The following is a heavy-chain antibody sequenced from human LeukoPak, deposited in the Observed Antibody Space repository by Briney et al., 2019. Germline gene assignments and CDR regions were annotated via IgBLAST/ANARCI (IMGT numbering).Heavy chain of an antibody. CDR3: AKDVAPNWYFDL. J-gene: IGHJ2*01. V-gene: IGHV3-23*01. Sequence: GSLRLSCAASGFTFSNYAMSWVRQAPGVGLEWVSGISGSGGVTDYADSVKGRFTISRDNSKDTVYLQMNTLRVEDTAVYYCAKDVAPNWYFDLWGRGTLVTVSS. CDR2: ISGSGGVT. CDR1: GFTFSNYA. D-gene: IGHD5-12*01.